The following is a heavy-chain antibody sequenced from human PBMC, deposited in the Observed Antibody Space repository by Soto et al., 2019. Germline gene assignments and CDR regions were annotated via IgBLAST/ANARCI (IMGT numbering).Heavy chain of an antibody. J-gene: IGHJ4*02. CDR3: ASPSYSNTWFDFDY. D-gene: IGHD6-13*01. CDR1: GFTFSSYG. V-gene: IGHV3-33*01. Sequence: QVQLVESGGGVVQPGRSLRLSCAASGFTFSSYGMHWVRQAPGKGLEWVALIWYDGNNKYYADSVKGRFTISRDNSKNTLYLQMNSLSAEHTAVYYCASPSYSNTWFDFDYWGQGTLVTVSS. CDR2: IWYDGNNK.